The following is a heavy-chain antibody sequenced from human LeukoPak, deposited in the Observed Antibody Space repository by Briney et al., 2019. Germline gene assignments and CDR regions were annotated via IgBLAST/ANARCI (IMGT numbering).Heavy chain of an antibody. CDR3: ASRDPCSGGSCYALDY. J-gene: IGHJ4*02. CDR1: GFTFSSYA. CDR2: ISDSGGYT. Sequence: PGGSLRLSCAASGFTFSSYAMDWVRQAPGKGLGWVSGISDSGGYTYYADSVKGRFTISRDNSKNTLYLQMNSLRAEDTAVYYCASRDPCSGGSCYALDYWGQGTLVAVSS. D-gene: IGHD2-15*01. V-gene: IGHV3-23*01.